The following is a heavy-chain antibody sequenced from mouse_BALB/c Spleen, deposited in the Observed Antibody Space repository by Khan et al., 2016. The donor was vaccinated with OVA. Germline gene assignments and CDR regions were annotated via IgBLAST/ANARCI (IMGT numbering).Heavy chain of an antibody. D-gene: IGHD1-1*01. V-gene: IGHV1-77*01. CDR1: GYTFSDYV. CDR2: IYPGSGSA. J-gene: IGHJ3*01. Sequence: QVQLQQSGPELVKPGASVQMSCKASGYTFSDYVISWVKLRAGQGLEWIGEIYPGSGSAYYNEKFKGKATLTADKSSTTAYMQLSSLTSEDSAVYFCTRSYDGAWFAYWGQGTLVTVS. CDR3: TRSYDGAWFAY.